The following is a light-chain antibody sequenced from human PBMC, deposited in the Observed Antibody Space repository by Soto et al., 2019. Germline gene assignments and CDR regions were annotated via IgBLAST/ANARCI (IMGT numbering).Light chain of an antibody. J-gene: IGKJ3*01. Sequence: EIVMTQSPATLSVSPGERATLSCRASQRVSSNLAWYPQKPGQAPRLLIYGASIRATGIPARFSGSGSGTDFTLTISSLQSADFPVYYCQQYNDWPFTFGPGTKVDIK. V-gene: IGKV3-15*01. CDR3: QQYNDWPFT. CDR2: GAS. CDR1: QRVSSN.